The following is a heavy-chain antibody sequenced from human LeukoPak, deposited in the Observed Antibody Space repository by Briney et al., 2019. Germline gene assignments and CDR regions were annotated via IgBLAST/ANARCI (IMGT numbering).Heavy chain of an antibody. V-gene: IGHV3-48*04. CDR2: ISGSGNTM. J-gene: IGHJ3*02. Sequence: PGGSLRLSCVASAFTFSSYSMNWVRQAPGKGLEWVSYISGSGNTMYYADSVKGRFTISRDNSKNSLYLQMNSLRTEDTALYYCAKTRYYYDSSDDAFDIWGQGTMVTVSS. CDR1: AFTFSSYS. D-gene: IGHD3-22*01. CDR3: AKTRYYYDSSDDAFDI.